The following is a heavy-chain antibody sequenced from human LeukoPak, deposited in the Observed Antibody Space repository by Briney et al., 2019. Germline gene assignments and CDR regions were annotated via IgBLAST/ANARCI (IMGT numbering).Heavy chain of an antibody. V-gene: IGHV3-23*01. D-gene: IGHD2-8*01. Sequence: PGGSLRLSCAASGFTFSSYAMSWVRQAPGKGLEWVSAISGSGGSTYYADSVKGRFTISRDNSKNTLYLQMNSLRAEDTAVYYCAKAQFGRVYRIGGYFDYWGQGTLVTVSS. CDR3: AKAQFGRVYRIGGYFDY. CDR1: GFTFSSYA. CDR2: ISGSGGST. J-gene: IGHJ4*02.